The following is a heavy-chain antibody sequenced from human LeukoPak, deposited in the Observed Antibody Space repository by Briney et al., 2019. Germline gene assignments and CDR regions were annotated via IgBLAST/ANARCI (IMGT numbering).Heavy chain of an antibody. J-gene: IGHJ4*02. V-gene: IGHV4-59*08. CDR2: IYYSGST. Sequence: SETLSLTCTVSGGSISSYYWSWIRQPPGKGLEWIGYIYYSGSTNYNPSLKSRVTISVDTSKNQFSLKLSPVTAADTAVYYCARVPPGAWFDYWGQGTLVTVSS. D-gene: IGHD3-16*01. CDR1: GGSISSYY. CDR3: ARVPPGAWFDY.